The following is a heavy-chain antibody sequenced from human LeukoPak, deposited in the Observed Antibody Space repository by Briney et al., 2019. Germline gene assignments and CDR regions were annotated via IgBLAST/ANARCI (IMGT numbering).Heavy chain of an antibody. CDR3: AKPKQPRAYYYDSSGFRYSYYFDY. CDR2: IFPSGGEI. J-gene: IGHJ4*02. D-gene: IGHD3-22*01. V-gene: IGHV3-23*01. CDR1: GFTFSTYS. Sequence: GGSLRLSCAASGFTFSTYSMNWVRQPPGKGLEWVSSIFPSGGEIHYADSVRGRFTISRDNSKNTLYLQMNSLRAEDTAVYYCAKPKQPRAYYYDSSGFRYSYYFDYWGQGTLVTVSS.